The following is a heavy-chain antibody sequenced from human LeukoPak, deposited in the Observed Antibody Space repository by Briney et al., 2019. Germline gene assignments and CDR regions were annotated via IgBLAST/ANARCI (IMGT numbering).Heavy chain of an antibody. V-gene: IGHV3-30*03. J-gene: IGHJ3*02. Sequence: GGSLRLSCAASGFTFSSYGMHWVRQAPGKGLEWVAVISYDGSNKYYADSVKGRFTISRDNSKNTLYLQMNSLRAEDTAVYYCARDSRDYDYVWGSYRQANDGFDIWGQGTMVTVSS. D-gene: IGHD3-16*02. CDR3: ARDSRDYDYVWGSYRQANDGFDI. CDR2: ISYDGSNK. CDR1: GFTFSSYG.